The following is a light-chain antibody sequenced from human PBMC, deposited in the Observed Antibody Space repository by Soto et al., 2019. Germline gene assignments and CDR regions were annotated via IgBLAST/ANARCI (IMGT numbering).Light chain of an antibody. J-gene: IGKJ4*01. CDR3: QQYNNWPPLA. V-gene: IGKV3-15*01. CDR1: QSVSSN. Sequence: EIVMTQSPATLSVSPGERATLSCRASQSVSSNLAWYQQKPGQALRLLLYGASTRATGITATFSGSGSGTEFTLTISSLQSEDFAVYYCQQYNNWPPLAFGGGTKVEIK. CDR2: GAS.